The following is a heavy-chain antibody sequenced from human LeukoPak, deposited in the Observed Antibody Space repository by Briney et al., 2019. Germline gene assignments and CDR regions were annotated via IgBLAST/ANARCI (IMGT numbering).Heavy chain of an antibody. CDR2: IYSGGST. V-gene: IGHV3-53*01. D-gene: IGHD6-13*01. CDR1: GFTVSTSY. Sequence: GGSLRLSCAVSGFTVSTSYMSWVRQAPGKGLEWVSVIYSGGSTYYADSVKGRFTISRDNSKNTLYLQMNSLRAEDTAVYYCARARWIAAVGTTDWNDLWGQGTLVTVSS. J-gene: IGHJ5*02. CDR3: ARARWIAAVGTTDWNDL.